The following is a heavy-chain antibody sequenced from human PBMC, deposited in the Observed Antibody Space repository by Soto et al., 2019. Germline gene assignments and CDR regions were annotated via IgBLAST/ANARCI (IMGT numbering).Heavy chain of an antibody. Sequence: GASVKVSCKASGGTFSSYAISWVRQAPGQGLEWMGGIIPIFGTANYAQKFQGRVTITADKSTSTAYMELSSLRSEDTAVYYCARDRKVYCNNGVCYPANDAFDIWGKGTMVTV. J-gene: IGHJ3*02. D-gene: IGHD2-8*01. CDR3: ARDRKVYCNNGVCYPANDAFDI. V-gene: IGHV1-69*06. CDR2: IIPIFGTA. CDR1: GGTFSSYA.